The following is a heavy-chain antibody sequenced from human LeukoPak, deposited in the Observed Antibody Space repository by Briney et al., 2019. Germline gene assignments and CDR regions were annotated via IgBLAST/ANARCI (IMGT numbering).Heavy chain of an antibody. Sequence: SETLSLTCAVSGWTFSGYYWSWIRQPPGKGLEWIGQINHSGSTNYNPSLKSRVAISVDTSKNQFSLKLSSVTAADTAVYYCARVFGIAARPSWFDPWGQGTLVTVSS. V-gene: IGHV4-34*01. J-gene: IGHJ5*02. CDR1: GWTFSGYY. D-gene: IGHD6-6*01. CDR3: ARVFGIAARPSWFDP. CDR2: INHSGST.